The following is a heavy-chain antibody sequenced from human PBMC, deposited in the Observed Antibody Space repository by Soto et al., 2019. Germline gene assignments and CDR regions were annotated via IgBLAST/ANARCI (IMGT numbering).Heavy chain of an antibody. J-gene: IGHJ5*02. CDR1: GGSSSSYD. CDR3: AREYFWSGYYTYNWFDP. D-gene: IGHD3-3*01. Sequence: SETLSLTCTVSGGSSSSYDWSWIRQPRGKGLEWIGYVYYSGSTNYNPSLKSRVTISVDTSKNQFSLKLSSVTAADTAVYYCAREYFWSGYYTYNWFDPWGQGTLVTVSS. CDR2: VYYSGST. V-gene: IGHV4-59*01.